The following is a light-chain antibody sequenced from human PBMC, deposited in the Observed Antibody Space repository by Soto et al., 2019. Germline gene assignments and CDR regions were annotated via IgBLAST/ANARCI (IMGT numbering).Light chain of an antibody. V-gene: IGKV3-15*01. CDR3: QQYYNWPRT. CDR1: LGISIN. Sequence: EIVMTQSPATLSVSPGERVTLSCRASLGISINLAWYQQKPGQAPRLLIFGASARPTGIPARISGSGSGTEFTLTISSLRSEDFAVYFCQQYYNWPRTFGQGTKVDIK. CDR2: GAS. J-gene: IGKJ1*01.